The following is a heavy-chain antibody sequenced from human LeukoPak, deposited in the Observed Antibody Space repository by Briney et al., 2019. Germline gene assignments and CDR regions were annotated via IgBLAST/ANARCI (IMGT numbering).Heavy chain of an antibody. CDR1: GGSISSSSYY. CDR2: IYYSGST. Sequence: SETLSLTCTVSGGSISSSSYYWGWIRQPPGKGLEWIGSIYYSGSTYYNPSLKSRVTMSVDTSKNQFSLKLSSVTAADTAVYYCARSTYYYDSSGYYFGYYFDYWGQGTLVTVSS. J-gene: IGHJ4*02. D-gene: IGHD3-22*01. CDR3: ARSTYYYDSSGYYFGYYFDY. V-gene: IGHV4-39*07.